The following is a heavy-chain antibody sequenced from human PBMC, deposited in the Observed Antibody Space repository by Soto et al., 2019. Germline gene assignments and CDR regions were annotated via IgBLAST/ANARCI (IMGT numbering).Heavy chain of an antibody. CDR3: ARFIAALPG. Sequence: SETLSLTCAVYGGSFSGYYWSWIRQPPGKGLEWIGEINHSGSTNYNPSLKSRVTISVDTSKNQFSLKLSSVTAADTAVYYCARFIAALPGWGLRTLLTISS. J-gene: IGHJ4*02. CDR1: GGSFSGYY. D-gene: IGHD3-16*02. V-gene: IGHV4-34*01. CDR2: INHSGST.